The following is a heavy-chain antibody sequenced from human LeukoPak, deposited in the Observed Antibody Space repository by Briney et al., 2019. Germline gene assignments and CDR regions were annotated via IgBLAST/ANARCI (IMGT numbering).Heavy chain of an antibody. CDR2: MGKTAGDT. Sequence: GGSLRLSCAASGFTFSTYDMHWVRQATGKGLEWVSGMGKTAGDTYYSGSVKGRFTISRENAKNSVYLEMNSLVAGDTAVYYCARGAAGFDYWGQGTLVSVSS. CDR3: ARGAAGFDY. CDR1: GFTFSTYD. V-gene: IGHV3-13*04. J-gene: IGHJ4*02. D-gene: IGHD6-13*01.